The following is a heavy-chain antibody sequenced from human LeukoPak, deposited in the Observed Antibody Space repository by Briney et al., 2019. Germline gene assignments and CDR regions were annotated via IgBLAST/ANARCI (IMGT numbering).Heavy chain of an antibody. V-gene: IGHV1-2*02. Sequence: ASVKVSCKASGYNFTGYYMHWMRQAPGQGLEWMGWINPNTGGTKYALQLQGRVTMTRETSIITAYMELSGLLSDDTAVYYCARRAQWGSYGGLRRYYFDYWGQGTLVTVSS. CDR3: ARRAQWGSYGGLRRYYFDY. CDR1: GYNFTGYY. CDR2: INPNTGGT. D-gene: IGHD3-16*01. J-gene: IGHJ4*02.